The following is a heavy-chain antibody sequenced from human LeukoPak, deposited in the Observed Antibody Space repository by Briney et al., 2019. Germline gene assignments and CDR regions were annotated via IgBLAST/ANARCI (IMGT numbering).Heavy chain of an antibody. CDR2: ISTNGDIT. V-gene: IGHV3-64*01. Sequence: PGGSLRPSCAASGFTFSSYAMHWVRQAPGKGLEYVSGISTNGDITYYTNSVKGRFTISRDNSKNTVYLQLGSLRAEDTAVYYCARDGGYDNSGYNFFDHWGQGTLVTVSS. CDR1: GFTFSSYA. CDR3: ARDGGYDNSGYNFFDH. J-gene: IGHJ4*02. D-gene: IGHD3-22*01.